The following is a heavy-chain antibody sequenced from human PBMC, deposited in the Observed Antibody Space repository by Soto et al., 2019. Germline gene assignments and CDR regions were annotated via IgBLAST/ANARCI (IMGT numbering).Heavy chain of an antibody. CDR2: INHSGST. Sequence: PSETLSLTCAVYGGSFSGYYWSWIRQPPGKGLEWIGEINHSGSTNYNPSLKSRVTISVDTSKNQFSLKLSSVTAADTAVYYCARGGYSYGWGAFDIWGQGTMVTVS. CDR1: GGSFSGYY. CDR3: ARGGYSYGWGAFDI. D-gene: IGHD5-18*01. J-gene: IGHJ3*02. V-gene: IGHV4-34*01.